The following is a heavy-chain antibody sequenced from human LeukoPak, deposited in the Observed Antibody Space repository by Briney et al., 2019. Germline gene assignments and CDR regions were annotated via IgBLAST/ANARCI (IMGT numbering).Heavy chain of an antibody. CDR2: IKQDGSEK. Sequence: PGGSLRLSCAASGFTFSRYWMNWVRQVPGKGLEWVAKIKQDGSEKYYVDAVKGRFTISRDNAENSLCLQMNSLRDEDTALYYCATGGSTFGYWGQGTLVTVSS. CDR1: GFTFSRYW. D-gene: IGHD2/OR15-2a*01. V-gene: IGHV3-7*02. J-gene: IGHJ4*02. CDR3: ATGGSTFGY.